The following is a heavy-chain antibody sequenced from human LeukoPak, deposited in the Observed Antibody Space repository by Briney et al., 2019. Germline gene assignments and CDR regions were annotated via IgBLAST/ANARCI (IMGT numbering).Heavy chain of an antibody. CDR2: ITGSGGST. V-gene: IGHV3-23*01. CDR3: AKDSGKFWFDP. CDR1: GFTFSSYA. J-gene: IGHJ5*02. D-gene: IGHD3-10*01. Sequence: GGSLRLSCAASGFTFSSYAMSWVRQAPGKGLEWDSAITGSGGSTYYADSVKGRFTISRDNSKNTLYLQMNSLRAEDTAVYYCAKDSGKFWFDPWGQGTLVTVSS.